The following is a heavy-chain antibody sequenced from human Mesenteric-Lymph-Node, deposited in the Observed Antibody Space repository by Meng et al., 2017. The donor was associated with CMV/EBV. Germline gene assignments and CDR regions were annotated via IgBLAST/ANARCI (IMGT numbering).Heavy chain of an antibody. Sequence: GESLKISCAVSGFPFSSYEMSWVRQAPGKGLEWVSNIWTGGYGTYYADSVKGRFAISRDDATNSLYLQMNSLRAEDTAVYYCARDHAHVVPAALDAFDIWGQGTMVTVSS. J-gene: IGHJ3*02. CDR2: IWTGGYGT. D-gene: IGHD2-2*01. V-gene: IGHV3-48*03. CDR3: ARDHAHVVPAALDAFDI. CDR1: GFPFSSYE.